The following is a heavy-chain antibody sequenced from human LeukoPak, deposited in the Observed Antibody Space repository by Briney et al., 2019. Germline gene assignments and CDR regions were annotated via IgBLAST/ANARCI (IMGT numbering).Heavy chain of an antibody. CDR2: IYYSGST. D-gene: IGHD5-18*01. Sequence: SETLSLTCTVSGGSINSYYWSWLRQPPGKGLEWIGYIYYSGSTNYNPSLKSRVTISVDTSKNQFSLKLSSVTAADTAVYCGARADVDTAMVYFDYWGQGTLVTVSS. J-gene: IGHJ4*02. CDR1: GGSINSYY. CDR3: ARADVDTAMVYFDY. V-gene: IGHV4-59*01.